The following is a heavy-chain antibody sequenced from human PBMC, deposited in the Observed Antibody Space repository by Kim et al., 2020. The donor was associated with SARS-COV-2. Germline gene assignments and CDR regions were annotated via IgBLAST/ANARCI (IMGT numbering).Heavy chain of an antibody. CDR2: ISSSSSTI. CDR3: ARERRSIVGATFVDY. V-gene: IGHV3-48*02. D-gene: IGHD1-26*01. CDR1: GFTFSSYS. J-gene: IGHJ4*02. Sequence: GGSLRLSCAASGFTFSSYSMNWVRQAPGKGLEWVSYISSSSSTIYYADSVKGRFTISRDNAKNSLYLQMNSLRDEDTAVYYCARERRSIVGATFVDYWGQGTLVTVSS.